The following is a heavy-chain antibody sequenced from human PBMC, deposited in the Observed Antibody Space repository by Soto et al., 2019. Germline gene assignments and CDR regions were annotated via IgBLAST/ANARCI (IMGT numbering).Heavy chain of an antibody. CDR2: RYYNGST. J-gene: IGHJ6*02. CDR3: ADSPYYYYGMDV. CDR1: GVSITSAYYY. V-gene: IGHV4-39*07. D-gene: IGHD5-18*01. Sequence: SETLSLTCTVSGVSITSAYYYWGWLRQPPGKGLEWIVRRYYNGSTKCNPSLKKRVTILVDTSKNKFSLKLDSVTATDTAAEYCADSPYYYYGMDVWGQGTSVTVSS.